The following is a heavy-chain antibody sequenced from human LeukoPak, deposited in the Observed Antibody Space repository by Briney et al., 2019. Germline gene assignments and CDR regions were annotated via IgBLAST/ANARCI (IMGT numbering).Heavy chain of an antibody. Sequence: SLKVSSTPSLGTFTSYAISWVRQAPGQGREGMGRIIPIFGTANYAQKFHGRVTITADKSTSTAYMELSSLRSEDTAVYYCATPERDCSSTSCPIYYYYYMDVWGKGTTVTVSS. CDR1: LGTFTSYA. CDR3: ATPERDCSSTSCPIYYYYYMDV. CDR2: IIPIFGTA. D-gene: IGHD2-2*01. V-gene: IGHV1-69*06. J-gene: IGHJ6*03.